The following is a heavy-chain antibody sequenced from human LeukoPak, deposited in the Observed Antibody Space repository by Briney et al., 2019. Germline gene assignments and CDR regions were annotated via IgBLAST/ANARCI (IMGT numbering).Heavy chain of an antibody. J-gene: IGHJ4*02. CDR2: INHSGST. V-gene: IGHV4-34*01. Sequence: SETLSLTCAVYGGSFSGYYWSWIRQPPGKGLEWIGEINHSGSTNYNPSLKSRVIISVDTSKNQFSLKLSSVTAADTAVYYCARLRAVTRSSSWLQVRRRFDYWGQGTLVTVSS. CDR1: GGSFSGYY. D-gene: IGHD6-13*01. CDR3: ARLRAVTRSSSWLQVRRRFDY.